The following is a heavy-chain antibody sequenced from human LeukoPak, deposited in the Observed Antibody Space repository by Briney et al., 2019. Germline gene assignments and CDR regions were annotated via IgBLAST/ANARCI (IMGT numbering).Heavy chain of an antibody. Sequence: SVKVSCKASGGTFSSYAISWVRQAPREGLEWMGGIIPILGTANYAQKFQGRVTITADESTSTAYMELSSLRSEDTAVYYCASRPPAGDCGGDCYSGAPFDYWGQGTLVTVSS. J-gene: IGHJ4*02. D-gene: IGHD2-21*02. CDR2: IIPILGTA. CDR1: GGTFSSYA. CDR3: ASRPPAGDCGGDCYSGAPFDY. V-gene: IGHV1-69*13.